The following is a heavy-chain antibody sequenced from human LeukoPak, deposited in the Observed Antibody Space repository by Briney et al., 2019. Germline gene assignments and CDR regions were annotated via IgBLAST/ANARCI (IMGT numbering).Heavy chain of an antibody. CDR3: ATAPARLDSSVEFFDY. V-gene: IGHV3-48*01. CDR1: GFTFSSYS. D-gene: IGHD3-22*01. Sequence: GGSLRLSCAASGFTFSSYSMNWVRQAPGKGLEWISYISSTSSTIYYADSVEGRFTISRDNAKNSLYLQMNGLRAEDTAVYYCATAPARLDSSVEFFDYWGQGTLVTVSS. J-gene: IGHJ4*02. CDR2: ISSTSSTI.